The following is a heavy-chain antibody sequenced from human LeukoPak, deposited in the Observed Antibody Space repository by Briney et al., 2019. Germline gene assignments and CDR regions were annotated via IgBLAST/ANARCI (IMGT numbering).Heavy chain of an antibody. CDR1: GFTFSSYE. J-gene: IGHJ4*02. CDR3: ASGRNEYEFWSGYSKPFDY. D-gene: IGHD3-3*01. V-gene: IGHV3-48*03. CDR2: IRSGGSTI. Sequence: PVGSLRLSCAASGFTFSSYEMNWVRQAPGKGLEWVSYIRSGGSTIYYADSVKGRFTISRDNAKNSLYLQMNSLRAEDTAVYYCASGRNEYEFWSGYSKPFDYWGQGTLVTVSS.